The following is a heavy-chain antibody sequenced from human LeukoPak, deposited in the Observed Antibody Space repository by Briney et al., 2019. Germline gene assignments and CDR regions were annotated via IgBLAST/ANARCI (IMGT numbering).Heavy chain of an antibody. J-gene: IGHJ4*02. D-gene: IGHD3-22*01. CDR2: IYHSGST. CDR1: GGSISSGGYS. Sequence: SETLSLTCAVSGGSISSGGYSWSWIRQPPGEGLEWIGYIYHSGSTYYNPSLKSRVTISVDRSKNQFSLKLSSVTAADTAVYYCARDEDSSGYSDWGQGTLVTVSS. V-gene: IGHV4-30-2*01. CDR3: ARDEDSSGYSD.